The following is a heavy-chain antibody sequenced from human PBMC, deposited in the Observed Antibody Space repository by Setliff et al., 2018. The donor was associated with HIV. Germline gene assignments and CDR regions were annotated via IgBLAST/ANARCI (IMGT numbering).Heavy chain of an antibody. CDR2: IYYSGST. J-gene: IGHJ4*02. V-gene: IGHV4-4*02. D-gene: IGHD5-12*01. Sequence: SETLSLTCAVSGASISSGNWWSWVRQPPGKGLEWIGSIYYSGSTSHADSVKGRFTISRDNAKNTLYLQMNSLRGEDTAVYYCARGGIVATEPEYWGQGTLVTVSS. CDR1: GASISSGNW. CDR3: ARGGIVATEPEY.